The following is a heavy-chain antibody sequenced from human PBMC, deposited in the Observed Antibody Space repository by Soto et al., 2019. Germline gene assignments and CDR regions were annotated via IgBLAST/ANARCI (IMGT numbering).Heavy chain of an antibody. CDR3: ARHLGYSYGYPYYFDY. CDR1: GGSISSSSYY. V-gene: IGHV4-39*01. CDR2: IYYSGST. J-gene: IGHJ4*02. Sequence: SETLSLTCTVSGGSISSSSYYWGWIRQPPGKGLEWIGSIYYSGSTYYNPSLKSRVTISVDTSKNQFSLKLSSVTAADTAVYYCARHLGYSYGYPYYFDYWGQGTLVTVSS. D-gene: IGHD5-18*01.